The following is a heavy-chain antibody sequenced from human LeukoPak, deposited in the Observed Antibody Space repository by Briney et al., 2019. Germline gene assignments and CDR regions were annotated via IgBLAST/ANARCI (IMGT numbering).Heavy chain of an antibody. CDR1: GGSISSSDYY. CDR3: ARDGSRAWFDP. V-gene: IGHV4-39*07. J-gene: IGHJ5*02. Sequence: SETLSLTCTVSGGSISSSDYYWAWIRRPPGKGLEWIGSIYYSGTTYYNPSLKSRVTISVDTSKNQFSLKLSSVTAADTAVYYCARDGSRAWFDPWGQGTLVTVSS. D-gene: IGHD3-10*01. CDR2: IYYSGTT.